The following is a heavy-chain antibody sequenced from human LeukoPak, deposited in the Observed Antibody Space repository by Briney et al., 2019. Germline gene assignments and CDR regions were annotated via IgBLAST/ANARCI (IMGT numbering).Heavy chain of an antibody. V-gene: IGHV3-30*18. J-gene: IGHJ4*02. CDR1: GFTFSSYG. CDR3: AKELYYYDSNLPPFDY. CDR2: ISYDGSNK. Sequence: GGSLRLSCAASGFTFSSYGMHWVRQAPGKGLEWVAVISYDGSNKYYADSVKGRFTISRDNSKNTLYLQVNSLRAEDTAVYYCAKELYYYDSNLPPFDYWGQGTLVTVSS. D-gene: IGHD3-22*01.